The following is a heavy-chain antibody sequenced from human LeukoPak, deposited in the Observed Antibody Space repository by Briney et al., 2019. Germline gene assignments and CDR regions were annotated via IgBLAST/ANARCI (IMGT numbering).Heavy chain of an antibody. CDR2: INANTGGT. CDR1: GYRFTGYC. D-gene: IGHD5-12*01. Sequence: ASVKVSCKASGYRFTGYCMHWVRQAPGQGLEWVGWINANTGGTNYAQKFQGRVTMTRDTSISTAYMELSRLRSDDTAMYYCARGGYSGYESTDYWGQGTLVTVSS. V-gene: IGHV1-2*02. J-gene: IGHJ4*02. CDR3: ARGGYSGYESTDY.